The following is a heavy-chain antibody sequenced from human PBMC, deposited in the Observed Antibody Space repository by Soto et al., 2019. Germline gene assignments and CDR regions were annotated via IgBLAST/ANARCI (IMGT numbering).Heavy chain of an antibody. D-gene: IGHD6-13*01. J-gene: IGHJ4*02. Sequence: QVQLVQSGAEVKKPGASVKVSCKASGYTFTSYGISWVRQAPGQGLEWMGWISAYNGNTNYAQKLQGRVTMTTDTSTSTAYMELRSLRSDDTAVYYCARYQGYSSSWYGRANAIDYWGQGTLVTVSS. CDR2: ISAYNGNT. CDR1: GYTFTSYG. CDR3: ARYQGYSSSWYGRANAIDY. V-gene: IGHV1-18*01.